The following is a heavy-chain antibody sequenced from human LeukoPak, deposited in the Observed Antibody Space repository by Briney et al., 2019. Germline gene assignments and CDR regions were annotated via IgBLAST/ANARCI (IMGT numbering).Heavy chain of an antibody. D-gene: IGHD3-16*01. Sequence: GASVKVSCKASGYTFTSYGISWVRQAPGQGLEWMGWINPNSGGTNYAQKFQGRVTMTRDTSISTAYMELSRLRSDDTAVYYCARVKGGPLDAFDIWGQGTMVTVSS. CDR2: INPNSGGT. CDR1: GYTFTSYG. CDR3: ARVKGGPLDAFDI. J-gene: IGHJ3*02. V-gene: IGHV1-2*02.